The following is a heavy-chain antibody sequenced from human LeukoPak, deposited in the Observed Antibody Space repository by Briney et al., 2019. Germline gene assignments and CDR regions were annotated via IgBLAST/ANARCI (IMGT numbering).Heavy chain of an antibody. V-gene: IGHV4-59*01. Sequence: SETLSLTCTVSGVSISSYYWNCIRQPPGKGLEWFGYIYYSGSTNYNPSLKSRVTISVDTSKNQFTLKLSSVTPLGKRRYHCAVVLLGTSDSGGYGPFDYWGQGTLVTVSS. CDR3: AVVLLGTSDSGGYGPFDY. D-gene: IGHD3-22*01. CDR2: IYYSGST. CDR1: GVSISSYY. J-gene: IGHJ4*02.